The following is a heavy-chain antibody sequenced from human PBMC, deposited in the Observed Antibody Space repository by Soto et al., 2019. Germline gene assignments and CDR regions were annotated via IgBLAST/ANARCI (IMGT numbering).Heavy chain of an antibody. V-gene: IGHV4-59*01. D-gene: IGHD4-17*01. Sequence: ETLSLTCTFSVVSISSYYLRWIRQAPGKGLEWIGYIHYSWSTKYNPSLKSRVSISVDTSKSQFSLKLSSVTAADTAVYYCARVGWTTVGYYFDYWGQGALVTVSS. J-gene: IGHJ4*02. CDR2: IHYSWST. CDR1: VVSISSYY. CDR3: ARVGWTTVGYYFDY.